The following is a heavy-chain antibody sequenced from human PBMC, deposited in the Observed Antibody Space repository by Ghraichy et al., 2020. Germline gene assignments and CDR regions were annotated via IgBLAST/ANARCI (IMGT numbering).Heavy chain of an antibody. CDR2: IWYDGSNK. J-gene: IGHJ4*02. CDR3: ARDHHRSSWTNFDY. D-gene: IGHD6-13*01. CDR1: GFTFSSYG. V-gene: IGHV3-33*01. Sequence: GGSLRLSCAASGFTFSSYGMHWVRQAPGKGLEWVAVIWYDGSNKYYADSVKGRFTISRDNSKNTLYLQMNSLRAEDTAVYYCARDHHRSSWTNFDYWGQGTLVTVSS.